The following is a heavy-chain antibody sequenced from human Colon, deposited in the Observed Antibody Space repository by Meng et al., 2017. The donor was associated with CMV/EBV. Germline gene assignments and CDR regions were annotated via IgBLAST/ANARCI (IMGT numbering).Heavy chain of an antibody. V-gene: IGHV3-48*03. Sequence: GESLKISCAGSEFSFNDYEMNWVRQAPGGGLEWISYISGSGSLIYYAYSVRGRFTISRDNAKKSLYLQMNSLRAEDTAVYYCARRNSSSWYRNYYHAMDVWGQGTTVTVSS. CDR1: EFSFNDYE. J-gene: IGHJ6*02. CDR3: ARRNSSSWYRNYYHAMDV. CDR2: ISGSGSLI. D-gene: IGHD6-13*01.